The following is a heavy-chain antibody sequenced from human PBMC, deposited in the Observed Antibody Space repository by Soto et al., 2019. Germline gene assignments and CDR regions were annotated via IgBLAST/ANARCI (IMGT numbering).Heavy chain of an antibody. CDR3: ARDNSNYVASWYFDL. V-gene: IGHV3-48*01. J-gene: IGHJ2*01. CDR2: ISSSSSTI. D-gene: IGHD4-4*01. CDR1: GFTFSSYS. Sequence: GGSLRLSCAASGFTFSSYSMNWVRQAPGKGLEWVSYISSSSSTIYYADSVKGRFTISRDNAKNSLYLQMNSLRAEDTAVYYCARDNSNYVASWYFDLWGRGTLVTVSS.